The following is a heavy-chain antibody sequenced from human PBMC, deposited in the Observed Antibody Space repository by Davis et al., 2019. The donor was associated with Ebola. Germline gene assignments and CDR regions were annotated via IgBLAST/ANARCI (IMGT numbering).Heavy chain of an antibody. D-gene: IGHD2-21*02. CDR2: ISAYNGNT. J-gene: IGHJ6*04. Sequence: ASVKVSCKASGYTFTSYGISWVRQAPGQGLEWMGWISAYNGNTNYAQKFQGRVTMTRDTSTSTVYMELSSLRSEDTAVYYCAREVIVVVTATHYYYYGMDVWGKGTTVTVSS. V-gene: IGHV1-18*04. CDR3: AREVIVVVTATHYYYYGMDV. CDR1: GYTFTSYG.